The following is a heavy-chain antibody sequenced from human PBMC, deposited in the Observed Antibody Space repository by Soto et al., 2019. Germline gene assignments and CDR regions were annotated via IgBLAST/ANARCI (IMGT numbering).Heavy chain of an antibody. CDR2: VWYDGSNK. Sequence: GGSLRLSCAASGFTFSSYSMHWVSQAPGRGLEWVAVVWYDGSNKYYADSVKGRFTISRDNSKNTLYLQMSSLRAEDTAVYYCVKEGYYYDSSGYYYGWFDPWGQGTLVTVSS. D-gene: IGHD3-22*01. CDR1: GFTFSSYS. CDR3: VKEGYYYDSSGYYYGWFDP. J-gene: IGHJ5*02. V-gene: IGHV3-30*14.